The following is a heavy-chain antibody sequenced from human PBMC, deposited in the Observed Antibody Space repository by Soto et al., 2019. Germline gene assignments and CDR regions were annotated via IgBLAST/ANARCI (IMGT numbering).Heavy chain of an antibody. V-gene: IGHV4-61*03. CDR3: ARDFRGLGIRSQFDY. Sequence: QVQLQESGPGLVKPSETLSLTCTVSGVSVTSGSYYWSWVRQPPGGGLEWIGYIHYTGRISYNPSLKNRVTISIDTSEKLFFLTLSSVTAGDTAVYYWARDFRGLGIRSQFDYWGQGTLVAVSS. D-gene: IGHD3-9*01. J-gene: IGHJ4*02. CDR2: IHYTGRI. CDR1: GVSVTSGSYY.